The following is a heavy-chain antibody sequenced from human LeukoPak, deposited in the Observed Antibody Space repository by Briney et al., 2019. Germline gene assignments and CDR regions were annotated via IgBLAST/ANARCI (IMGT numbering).Heavy chain of an antibody. J-gene: IGHJ4*02. CDR1: GFSLSTSGVG. CDR2: IYRNDEK. D-gene: IGHD5-12*01. Sequence: SGPTLVNPTQTLTLTCTFSGFSLSTSGVGVGWIRQPPGKALEWLALIYRNDEKYYSPSLKNRLTITEDTSKNQVLLTMTNMDPVDTATYFCAHRTGGYEFWGQGTLVTVSS. V-gene: IGHV2-5*01. CDR3: AHRTGGYEF.